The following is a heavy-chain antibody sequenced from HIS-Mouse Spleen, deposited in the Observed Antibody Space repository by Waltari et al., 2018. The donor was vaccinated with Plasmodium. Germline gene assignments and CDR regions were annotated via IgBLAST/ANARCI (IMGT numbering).Heavy chain of an antibody. CDR1: GGSISSYY. CDR3: ARGGYSSSSYYFDY. D-gene: IGHD6-6*01. V-gene: IGHV4-59*01. Sequence: QVQLQESGPGLVKPSETLSLTCTVSGGSISSYYWSWIRQPPGKGLEWIAYIYYSGSTNYHPSLKSRVTISVDTSKNQFSRKLSSVTAADTAVFYCARGGYSSSSYYFDYWGQGTLVTVSS. J-gene: IGHJ4*02. CDR2: IYYSGST.